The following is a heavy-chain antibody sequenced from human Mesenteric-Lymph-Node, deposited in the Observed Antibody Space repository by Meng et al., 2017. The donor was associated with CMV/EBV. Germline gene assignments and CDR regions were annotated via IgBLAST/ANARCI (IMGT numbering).Heavy chain of an antibody. D-gene: IGHD2-8*02. CDR1: GFIFDDYA. Sequence: GESLKISCAASGFIFDDYAMHWVRQAPGKGLEWVANINQDGSEKYYVDSVKGRFTISRDNAKNSLHLQMNSPRAEDTAVYYCARVRTSTGYYYGMDVWGQGTTVTVSS. J-gene: IGHJ6*02. CDR3: ARVRTSTGYYYGMDV. CDR2: INQDGSEK. V-gene: IGHV3-7*01.